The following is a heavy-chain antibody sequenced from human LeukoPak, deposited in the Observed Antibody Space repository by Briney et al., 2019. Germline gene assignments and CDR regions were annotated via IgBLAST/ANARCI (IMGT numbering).Heavy chain of an antibody. Sequence: AGGSLRLSCAASGFTFSSYAMSWVRQAPGKGLEWVSAISGSGGSTYYADSVKGRFTISRDNSKNTLYLQMNSLRAEDTAVYYCAKDRYSSSWYPGEFDPWGQGTLVTVSS. D-gene: IGHD6-13*01. CDR2: ISGSGGST. V-gene: IGHV3-23*01. CDR3: AKDRYSSSWYPGEFDP. J-gene: IGHJ5*02. CDR1: GFTFSSYA.